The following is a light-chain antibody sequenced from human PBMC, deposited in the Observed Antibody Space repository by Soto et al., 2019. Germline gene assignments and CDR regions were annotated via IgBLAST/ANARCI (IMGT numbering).Light chain of an antibody. CDR3: QQYGSSPLT. V-gene: IGKV3-20*01. CDR2: GAS. J-gene: IGKJ4*01. Sequence: EIVLTQSPGTLSLSPGERATLSCRASQSVRNNNLAWYQQKPGQAPRFLIYGASSRATGIPDRFSGSGSGTDFPLTISRLEPEDFAVYYCQQYGSSPLTFGGGTKVEIK. CDR1: QSVRNNN.